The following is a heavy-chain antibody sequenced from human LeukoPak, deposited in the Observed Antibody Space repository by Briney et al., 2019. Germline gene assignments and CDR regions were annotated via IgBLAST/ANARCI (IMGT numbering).Heavy chain of an antibody. V-gene: IGHV1-69*01. J-gene: IGHJ1*01. CDR1: GGTFSSYA. D-gene: IGHD4-17*01. Sequence: SVKVSCKASGGTFSSYAISWVRQAPGQGLEWMGGIIPIFGTANYVQKFQGRVTITADESTSTAYMELSSLRSEDTAVYYCAIYDYGDYVYGYFQHWGQGTLVTVSS. CDR3: AIYDYGDYVYGYFQH. CDR2: IIPIFGTA.